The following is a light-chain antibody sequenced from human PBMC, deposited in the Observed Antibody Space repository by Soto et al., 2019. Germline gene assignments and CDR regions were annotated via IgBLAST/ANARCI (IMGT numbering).Light chain of an antibody. V-gene: IGKV3-20*01. CDR1: QSFSTNY. J-gene: IGKJ2*01. CDR2: GAS. Sequence: EIELMQSPGTLSLSPGESATLSCRASQSFSTNYVAWYQHKAGQAPRLLIYGASTRATGIPDRFSGSGSGTDYTLTISRLEPEDFAVYYCQQYASSMVYTFGQGTKLEVK. CDR3: QQYASSMVYT.